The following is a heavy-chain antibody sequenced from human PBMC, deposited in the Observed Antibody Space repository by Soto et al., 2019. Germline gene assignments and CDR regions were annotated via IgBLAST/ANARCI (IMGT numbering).Heavy chain of an antibody. J-gene: IGHJ4*02. CDR1: GGTIRDHC. D-gene: IGHD3-16*01. CDR3: ARDKITRLFDY. V-gene: IGHV4-34*01. Sequence: AVEGGTIRDHCCSRISKNKGTGMEWIGEINHSGSTNYNPSLKSRVTISVDTSKNQFSLKLTSVTVADTAVYYCARDKITRLFDYWGQGTLVS. CDR2: INHSGST.